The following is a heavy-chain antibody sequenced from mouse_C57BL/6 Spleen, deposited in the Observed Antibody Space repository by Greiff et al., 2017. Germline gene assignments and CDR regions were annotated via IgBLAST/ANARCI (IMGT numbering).Heavy chain of an antibody. Sequence: EVKLQESGAELVKPGASVKLSCTASGFNIKDYYMHWVKQRTEQGLAWIGRIDPEDGETKYAPKFQGKATITGDTYSNTAYLQLSSLTSEDTAVYYFATYYSNHYYAMDYWGQGTSVTVAS. CDR1: GFNIKDYY. J-gene: IGHJ4*01. CDR2: IDPEDGET. CDR3: ATYYSNHYYAMDY. V-gene: IGHV14-2*01. D-gene: IGHD2-5*01.